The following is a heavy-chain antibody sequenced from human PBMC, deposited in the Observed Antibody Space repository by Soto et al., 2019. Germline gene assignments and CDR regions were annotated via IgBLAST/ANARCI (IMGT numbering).Heavy chain of an antibody. Sequence: QVQLVQSGSELKKPGASVKVSCKASGYTFTSYAMNWVRQTPGQGLEWMGWINTNTGNPTYAQGFTGRFVFSLDTFVSTAYLQICSRKAEDTAGYYCAGDPRGGRSGGRGWFDPWGQGTLVTVSS. CDR2: INTNTGNP. CDR3: AGDPRGGRSGGRGWFDP. J-gene: IGHJ5*02. CDR1: GYTFTSYA. D-gene: IGHD6-19*01. V-gene: IGHV7-4-1*01.